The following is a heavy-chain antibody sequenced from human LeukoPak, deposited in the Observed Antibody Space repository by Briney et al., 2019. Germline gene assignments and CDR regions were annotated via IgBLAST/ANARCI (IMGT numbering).Heavy chain of an antibody. V-gene: IGHV3-21*01. CDR1: GFTFSSYS. D-gene: IGHD3-22*01. J-gene: IGHJ4*02. CDR2: ISSSSSYI. CDR3: ARDYYSSFDN. Sequence: GGSLRLSCAASGFTFSSYSMNWVRQAPGKGLEWVSFISSSSSYIYYADSVKGRFTISRDNAKNTLYLQMNSLRVEDTAVYYCARDYYSSFDNWGQGTLVTVSS.